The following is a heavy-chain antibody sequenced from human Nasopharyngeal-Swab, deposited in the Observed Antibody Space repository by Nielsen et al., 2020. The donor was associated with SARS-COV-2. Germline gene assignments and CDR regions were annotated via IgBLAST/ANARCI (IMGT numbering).Heavy chain of an antibody. Sequence: GSLRLSCTVSGGSIGSYYWSWIRQPPGKGLEWIGYIYYSGSTNYNPSLKSRVTISVDTSKNQFSLKLSSVTAADTAVYYCARETRSWTGGGAFDIWGQGTMVTVSS. CDR2: IYYSGST. V-gene: IGHV4-59*01. CDR3: ARETRSWTGGGAFDI. D-gene: IGHD6-13*01. CDR1: GGSIGSYY. J-gene: IGHJ3*02.